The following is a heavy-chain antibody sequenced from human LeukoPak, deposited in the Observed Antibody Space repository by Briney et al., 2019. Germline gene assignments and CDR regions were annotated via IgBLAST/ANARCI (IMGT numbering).Heavy chain of an antibody. D-gene: IGHD1-26*01. Sequence: GGSLRLSCAASGFTFSSYAMSWVRQAPGKGLEWVSAISGSGGSTYYADSVKGRFTISRDNSKNTLYLQMNSLRAEDTAVYYCAKDPNLKLSGSSQNSYWGQGTLVTVSS. V-gene: IGHV3-23*01. CDR2: ISGSGGST. CDR1: GFTFSSYA. J-gene: IGHJ4*02. CDR3: AKDPNLKLSGSSQNSY.